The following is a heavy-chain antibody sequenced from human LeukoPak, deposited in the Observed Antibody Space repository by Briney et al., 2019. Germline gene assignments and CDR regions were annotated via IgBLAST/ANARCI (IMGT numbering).Heavy chain of an antibody. CDR2: ISSSGSTI. J-gene: IGHJ6*02. CDR1: GFTSSSYE. Sequence: GGSLRLSWAASGFTSSSYEMNWVRQAAGKGLEWVSYISSSGSTIYYADSVKGRFTISRDNAENSLYLQMNSLRAEDTAVYYCARDRLYLMVYAIEGDGMDVWGQGTTVTVSS. V-gene: IGHV3-48*03. CDR3: ARDRLYLMVYAIEGDGMDV. D-gene: IGHD2-8*01.